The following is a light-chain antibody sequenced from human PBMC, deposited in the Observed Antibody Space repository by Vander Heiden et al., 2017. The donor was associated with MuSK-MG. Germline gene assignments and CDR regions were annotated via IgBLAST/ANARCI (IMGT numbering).Light chain of an antibody. CDR3: QQSSDTPT. Sequence: IQMTQSPSSLRPSVGDSVTIPCRADQSVGTFLNWYQQRPGTAPRLLIYAASILQSGVPSRFSGGGSGTHFTLTIDTLQSDDFATYFCQQSSDTPTFGGGTKVEIK. CDR1: QSVGTF. J-gene: IGKJ4*01. CDR2: AAS. V-gene: IGKV1-39*01.